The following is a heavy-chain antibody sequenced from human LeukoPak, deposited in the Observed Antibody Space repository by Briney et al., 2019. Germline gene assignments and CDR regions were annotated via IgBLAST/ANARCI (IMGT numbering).Heavy chain of an antibody. CDR2: ISYDGSNK. CDR1: GFTFSSYG. CDR3: AKGQAVDDY. D-gene: IGHD6-19*01. Sequence: GRSLRLSCAASGFTFSSYGTHWVRQAPGKGLEWVAVISYDGSNKYYADSVKGRFTISRDNSKNTLYLQMNSLRAEDTAVYYCAKGQAVDDYWGQGTLVTVSS. V-gene: IGHV3-30*18. J-gene: IGHJ4*02.